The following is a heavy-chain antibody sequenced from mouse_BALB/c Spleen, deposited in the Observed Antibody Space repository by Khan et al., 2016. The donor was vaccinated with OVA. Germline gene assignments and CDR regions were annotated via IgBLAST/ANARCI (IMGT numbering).Heavy chain of an antibody. Sequence: QIQLVQSGAELARPGASVKMSCKASGYTFTAYTIHWVKQRPGQGLEWIGYINPSNDYTNYNQKFKDKATLTADKSSSTAYMQLSSLTSEDSAVYYCVRERAYYRSDSWFAYWGQGTLVTVSA. D-gene: IGHD2-14*01. CDR3: VRERAYYRSDSWFAY. V-gene: IGHV1-4*01. CDR2: INPSNDYT. CDR1: GYTFTAYT. J-gene: IGHJ3*01.